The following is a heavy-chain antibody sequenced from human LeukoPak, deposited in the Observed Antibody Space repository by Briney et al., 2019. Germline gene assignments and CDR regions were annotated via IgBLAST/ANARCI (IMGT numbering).Heavy chain of an antibody. D-gene: IGHD6-19*01. Sequence: GGSLRLSCAASGFTFDDYGMSWVRQAPGKGLEWVSGINWNGGSTTYADSVRGRFTISRDNAKNSLYLQMSSLRAEDTALYYCVRETPIAVAGTIYFYFYMDVWGKGTTVTVSS. V-gene: IGHV3-20*04. J-gene: IGHJ6*03. CDR2: INWNGGST. CDR1: GFTFDDYG. CDR3: VRETPIAVAGTIYFYFYMDV.